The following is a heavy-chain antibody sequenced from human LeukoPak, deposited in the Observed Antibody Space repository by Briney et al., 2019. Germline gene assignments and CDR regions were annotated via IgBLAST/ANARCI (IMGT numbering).Heavy chain of an antibody. D-gene: IGHD3-16*01. CDR1: GFTFSNSL. V-gene: IGHV3-74*01. CDR2: IDTDGSTT. Sequence: GGSLRLSCAASGFTFSNSLMHWVRQVPGKGLVWVARIDTDGSTTHYAASVKGRFTISRDNAKNTLYLQMNSLRAEDTAVYYCAKESALGFQGFQHWGRGTLVTVSS. J-gene: IGHJ1*01. CDR3: AKESALGFQGFQH.